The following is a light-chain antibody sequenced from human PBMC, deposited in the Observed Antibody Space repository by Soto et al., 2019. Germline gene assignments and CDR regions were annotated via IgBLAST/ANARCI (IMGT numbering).Light chain of an antibody. CDR1: QSITTN. CDR2: RAP. J-gene: IGKJ1*01. CDR3: HQYENSPKT. V-gene: IGKV3-15*01. Sequence: EIVMTQFPPALSVSPGERATLSCRASQSITTNVAWFQQKPGQSPSLLIFRAPVRASGVPARFSGSGSGTEFTLTINSLQSEDFGVYSCHQYENSPKTLSQGTKVDSK.